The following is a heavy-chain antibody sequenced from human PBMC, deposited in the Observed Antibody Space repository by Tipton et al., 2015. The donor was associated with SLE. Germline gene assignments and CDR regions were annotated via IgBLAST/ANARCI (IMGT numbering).Heavy chain of an antibody. D-gene: IGHD2-21*02. CDR2: INPSGGST. J-gene: IGHJ2*01. CDR3: ASSDCGGDCYRGYFDL. CDR1: GYTVTSYY. Sequence: QVQLVQSGAEVKKPGASVKVSRKASGYTVTSYYMHWVRQAPGQGLEWMGIINPSGGSTSYAQKVQGRVTMTRDTSTSRVYMELSSLRSEDTAVYYCASSDCGGDCYRGYFDLWGRGTLVTVSS. V-gene: IGHV1-46*01.